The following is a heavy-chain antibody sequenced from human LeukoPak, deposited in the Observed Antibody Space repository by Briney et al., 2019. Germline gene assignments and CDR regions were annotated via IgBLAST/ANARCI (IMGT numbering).Heavy chain of an antibody. J-gene: IGHJ4*02. CDR2: ISAYNGNT. D-gene: IGHD3-22*01. V-gene: IGHV1-18*01. CDR1: GCTFTSYG. Sequence: ASVKVSCKASGCTFTSYGISWVRQAPGQGLEWMGWISAYNGNTNYAQKLQGRVTMTTDTSTSTAYMELRSLRSDDTAVYYCARFERITMIVVATGADYWGQGTLVTVSS. CDR3: ARFERITMIVVATGADY.